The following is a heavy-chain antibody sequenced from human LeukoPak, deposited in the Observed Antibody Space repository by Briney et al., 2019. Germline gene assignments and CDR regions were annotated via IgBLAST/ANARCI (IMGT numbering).Heavy chain of an antibody. Sequence: GGSLRLSCSASGFTFVDYVMSWVRQAPGKGLEWVGFMRSETYGGTTRCAASVKGRFTISRDDSKGIAYLQMNSLKTEDTAVYYCVGQGTTDYWGQGSLVTVSS. CDR3: VGQGTTDY. V-gene: IGHV3-49*04. D-gene: IGHD1-7*01. J-gene: IGHJ4*02. CDR1: GFTFVDYV. CDR2: MRSETYGGTT.